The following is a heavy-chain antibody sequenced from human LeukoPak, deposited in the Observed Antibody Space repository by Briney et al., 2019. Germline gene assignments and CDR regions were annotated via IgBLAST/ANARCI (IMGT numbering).Heavy chain of an antibody. V-gene: IGHV3-30-3*01. J-gene: IGHJ3*02. D-gene: IGHD3-9*01. Sequence: GGSLRLSCAASGFTFSSYAMPWVRQAPGKGLEWVAVISYDGSNKYYADSVKGRFTISRDNSKNTLYLQMNSLRAEDTAVYYCARERGVGYYDILTGYHDAFDIWGQGTMVTVSS. CDR2: ISYDGSNK. CDR1: GFTFSSYA. CDR3: ARERGVGYYDILTGYHDAFDI.